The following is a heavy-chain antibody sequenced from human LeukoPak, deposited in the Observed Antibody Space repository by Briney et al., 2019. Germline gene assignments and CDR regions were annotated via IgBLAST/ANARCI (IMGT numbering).Heavy chain of an antibody. CDR2: IRYNGSNK. Sequence: GGSLRLSCAASGFSFIYYSMHWVRQSPGKGLEWVAFIRYNGSNKNYADSVKGRFTISRDNSDNTLFLQMNSLRAEDTAVYYCAKGLHSSSWNDAFDIWGQGTLVTVSS. V-gene: IGHV3-30*02. J-gene: IGHJ3*02. CDR1: GFSFIYYS. CDR3: AKGLHSSSWNDAFDI. D-gene: IGHD6-13*01.